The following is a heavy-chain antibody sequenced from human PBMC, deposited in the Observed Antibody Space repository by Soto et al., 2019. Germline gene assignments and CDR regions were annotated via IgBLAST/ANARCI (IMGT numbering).Heavy chain of an antibody. J-gene: IGHJ4*02. CDR3: AKDQGSSWYEIDY. Sequence: SLRQACTAGELSITRCSRNHENQAPGKGLEWVSTISGSGGSTYYADSVKGRFTISRDNSKNTLCLQMNSLRAEDTAVYYCAKDQGSSWYEIDYWGQGTLVTVSS. CDR2: ISGSGGST. V-gene: IGHV3-23*01. CDR1: ELSITRCS. D-gene: IGHD6-13*01.